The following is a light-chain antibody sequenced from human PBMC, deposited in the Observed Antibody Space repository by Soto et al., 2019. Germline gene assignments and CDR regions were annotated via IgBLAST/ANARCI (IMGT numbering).Light chain of an antibody. V-gene: IGKV3-11*01. CDR1: QSVSST. Sequence: EIVMTQSPATLSASPGERATLSCRASQSVSSTLAWYQQKPGQAPRLLIYDASNRATGIPARFSGSGSGTDFTLTISSLEPEDFAVYYCQQRSNWLFGGGTKVDIK. CDR3: QQRSNWL. J-gene: IGKJ4*01. CDR2: DAS.